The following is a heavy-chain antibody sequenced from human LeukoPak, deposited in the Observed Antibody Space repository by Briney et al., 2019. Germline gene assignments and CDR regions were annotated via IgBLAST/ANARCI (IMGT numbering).Heavy chain of an antibody. CDR3: ATIEGVDY. Sequence: GGSMRLSCAASGFTFSSYNMNWVRQAPGKGLEWVSSISSSSDYIYYADSVKGRFTISRDNAKNSLYLQMNSLRAEDTAVYYCATIEGVDYWGQGTLVTVSS. CDR1: GFTFSSYN. J-gene: IGHJ4*02. CDR2: ISSSSDYI. D-gene: IGHD3-10*01. V-gene: IGHV3-21*01.